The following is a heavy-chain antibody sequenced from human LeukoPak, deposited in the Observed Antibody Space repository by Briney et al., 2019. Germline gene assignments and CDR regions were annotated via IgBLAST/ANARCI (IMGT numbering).Heavy chain of an antibody. CDR2: IYPNSGGT. CDR3: AREGGWYDLDY. V-gene: IGHV1-2*06. CDR1: GYTFAGYY. J-gene: IGHJ4*02. D-gene: IGHD6-19*01. Sequence: ASVKVSCKASGYTFAGYYMHWVRQAPGQGLEWMGRIYPNSGGTSYAQKFQGRLTMTRDTSITTAYMELSRLRSDDTAVYYCAREGGWYDLDYWGQGTLVTVSS.